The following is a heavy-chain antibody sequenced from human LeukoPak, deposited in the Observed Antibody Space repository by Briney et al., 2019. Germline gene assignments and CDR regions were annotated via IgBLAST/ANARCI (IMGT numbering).Heavy chain of an antibody. CDR3: ARDLRRNSIFGVVIIGSMDWFDP. V-gene: IGHV1-2*02. J-gene: IGHJ5*02. CDR1: GYTFTGYY. D-gene: IGHD3-3*01. Sequence: ASVKVSCKASGYTFTGYYMHWVRQAPGQGLEWMGWINPNSGGTNYAQKFQGRVTMTRDTSISTAYMELSRLRSDDTAVYYCARDLRRNSIFGVVIIGSMDWFDPWGQGTLVTFSS. CDR2: INPNSGGT.